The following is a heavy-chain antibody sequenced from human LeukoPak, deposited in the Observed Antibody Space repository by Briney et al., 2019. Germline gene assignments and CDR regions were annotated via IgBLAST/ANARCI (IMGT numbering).Heavy chain of an antibody. V-gene: IGHV3-53*01. J-gene: IGHJ4*02. Sequence: PGGSLRLSCAASGFTVSSNYMSWVRQAPGKGLEWVSVIYSGGSTYYADSVKGRFTISRDNSKNTLYLQMNSLRAEDTAVYFCARRSGVAVAGAFDYWGQGTLVTVSS. CDR1: GFTVSSNY. CDR2: IYSGGST. CDR3: ARRSGVAVAGAFDY. D-gene: IGHD6-19*01.